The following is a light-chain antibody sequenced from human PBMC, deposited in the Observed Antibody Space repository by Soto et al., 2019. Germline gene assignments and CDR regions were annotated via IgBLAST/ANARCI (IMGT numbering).Light chain of an antibody. CDR2: DVS. J-gene: IGLJ1*01. CDR3: SSYSSSTNGV. Sequence: QSVLTQPASVSGSPGQSITLSCTETSSDVGGYNSVSWYQQHPGKAPKLMIYDVSYRPSGVSGRFSASKSGDTASLTISGLQAEDEADYYCSSYSSSTNGVFGTGTKVTVL. V-gene: IGLV2-14*01. CDR1: SSDVGGYNS.